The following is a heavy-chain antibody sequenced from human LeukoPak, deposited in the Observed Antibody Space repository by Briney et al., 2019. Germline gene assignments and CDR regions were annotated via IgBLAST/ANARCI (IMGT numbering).Heavy chain of an antibody. CDR2: IIPIFGTA. CDR3: ASKGAETYYYDSSGYSLGY. J-gene: IGHJ4*02. CDR1: GGTFSSYA. Sequence: SVKVSCKASGGTFSSYAISWVRQAPGQGLEWMGGIIPIFGTANYAQKFQGRVTITTDESTSTAYMELSSLRSEDTAVYYCASKGAETYYYDSSGYSLGYWGQGTLVTVSS. D-gene: IGHD3-22*01. V-gene: IGHV1-69*05.